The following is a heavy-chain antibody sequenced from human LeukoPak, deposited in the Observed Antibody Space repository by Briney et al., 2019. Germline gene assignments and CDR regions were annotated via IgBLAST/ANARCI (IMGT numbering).Heavy chain of an antibody. CDR1: GGTFSSYA. CDR2: IIPIFGTA. V-gene: IGHV1-69*05. CDR3: ARVGGGHRGYCGGDCYPLYYYYMDV. D-gene: IGHD2-21*02. Sequence: ASVKVSCKASGGTFSSYAISWVRQAPGQGLEWMGGIIPIFGTANYAQKFQGRITITTDESTSPAYMELSSLRSEDTAVYYCARVGGGHRGYCGGDCYPLYYYYMDVWGKGTTVTVSS. J-gene: IGHJ6*03.